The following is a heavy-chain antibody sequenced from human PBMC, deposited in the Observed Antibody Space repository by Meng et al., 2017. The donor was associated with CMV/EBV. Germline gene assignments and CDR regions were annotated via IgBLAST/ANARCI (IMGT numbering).Heavy chain of an antibody. J-gene: IGHJ4*02. CDR1: GGSFSGYY. Sequence: SETLSLTCAVYGGSFSGYYWSWIRQPPGKGLEWIGEINHSGSTNYNPSLKSRVTISVDTSKSQFSLKLSSVTAADTAVYYCARGSRLRFLGWLLYCRGYFDYWGQGTLVTVSS. CDR2: INHSGST. D-gene: IGHD3-3*01. V-gene: IGHV4-34*01. CDR3: ARGSRLRFLGWLLYCRGYFDY.